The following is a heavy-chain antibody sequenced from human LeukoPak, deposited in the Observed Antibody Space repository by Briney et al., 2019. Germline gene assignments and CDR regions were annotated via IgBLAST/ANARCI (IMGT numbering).Heavy chain of an antibody. CDR2: ISGSGRST. CDR3: AKYVINNNYYSTLDF. V-gene: IGHV3-23*01. D-gene: IGHD3-22*01. CDR1: GFTFSDYA. Sequence: HPGGSLRLSCAASGFTFSDYAMSWVRQAPGKGLDWVSTISGSGRSTSYADSVKGRFTISRDNSKNTLFLQMNSLRAEDTAVYYCAKYVINNNYYSTLDFWGQGTLVTVSS. J-gene: IGHJ4*02.